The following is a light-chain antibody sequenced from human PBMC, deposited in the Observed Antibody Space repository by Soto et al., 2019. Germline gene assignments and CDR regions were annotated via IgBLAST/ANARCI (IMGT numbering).Light chain of an antibody. J-gene: IGKJ1*01. Sequence: EIVMTQSPATLSVSPGERATLSCTASHYVYSNVAWFQQRPGQAPRLLIYRASTRATGNPARFSGSGSGTEFTLTITSLQSEDFALYYCQQYHNLWTFGRGTEVEIK. CDR3: QQYHNLWT. CDR2: RAS. CDR1: HYVYSN. V-gene: IGKV3-15*01.